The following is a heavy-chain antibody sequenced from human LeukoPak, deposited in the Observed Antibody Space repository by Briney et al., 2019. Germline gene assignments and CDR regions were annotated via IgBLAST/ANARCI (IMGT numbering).Heavy chain of an antibody. CDR3: ATVRFGHGVY. CDR2: IYNSAST. V-gene: IGHV4-39*01. J-gene: IGHJ4*02. D-gene: IGHD3-10*01. CDR1: GDSISRSIYY. Sequence: TSETLSLTCTVSGDSISRSIYYWGWIRQPPGKGLEWIGSIYNSASTFFNPSLESRATISVDTSKKQFSLRLTSVTAADTAVYSCATVRFGHGVYWGQGTLVTVS.